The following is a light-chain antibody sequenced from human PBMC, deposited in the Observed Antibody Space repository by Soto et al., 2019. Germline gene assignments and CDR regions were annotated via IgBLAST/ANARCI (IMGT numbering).Light chain of an antibody. CDR3: HQYHSPPQT. Sequence: IVLLQSPCTLSLSTGEGATPSCSASQTMTRAYVAWYQQKPGQAPRLLIYAASYRATGISDKFSGSGSGTDFSLTISRLEPEDSAVYYCHQYHSPPQTFGQGTKVDIK. J-gene: IGKJ2*01. CDR2: AAS. V-gene: IGKV3-20*01. CDR1: QTMTRAY.